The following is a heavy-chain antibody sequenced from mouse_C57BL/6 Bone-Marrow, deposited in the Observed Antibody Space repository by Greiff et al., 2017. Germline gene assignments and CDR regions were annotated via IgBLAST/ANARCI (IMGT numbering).Heavy chain of an antibody. Sequence: VQLQQPGAELVMPGASVKLSCKASGYTFTSYWMHWVKQRPGQGLEWIGEIDPSDSYTNYNQKFKDKSTLTVDKSSSTAYMQLSSLTSEDSAVYYCAREGTTVVAAYYFDYWGQGTTLTVSS. CDR1: GYTFTSYW. CDR2: IDPSDSYT. CDR3: AREGTTVVAAYYFDY. V-gene: IGHV1-69*01. J-gene: IGHJ2*01. D-gene: IGHD1-1*01.